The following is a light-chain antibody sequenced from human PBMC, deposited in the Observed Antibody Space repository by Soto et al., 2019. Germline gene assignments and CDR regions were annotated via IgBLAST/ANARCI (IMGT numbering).Light chain of an antibody. CDR3: SSYTTSNTRQIV. CDR2: DVS. J-gene: IGLJ1*01. Sequence: QSALTQPASVSGSPGQSITISCTGTSSDVGGYNYVSWYQQHPGKAPKFMIYDVSNRPSGVSNRFSGSKSGNTASLTISGLQAEDEADYYXSSYTTSNTRQIVFGTGTKVTVL. V-gene: IGLV2-14*01. CDR1: SSDVGGYNY.